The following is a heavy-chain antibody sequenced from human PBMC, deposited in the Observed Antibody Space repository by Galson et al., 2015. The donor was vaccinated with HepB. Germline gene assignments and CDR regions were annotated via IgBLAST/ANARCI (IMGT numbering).Heavy chain of an antibody. CDR2: IYYSGST. CDR3: ASLRRDGYDDPFY. V-gene: IGHV4-39*01. CDR1: GGSISSSSYY. J-gene: IGHJ4*02. D-gene: IGHD5-24*01. Sequence: SETLSLTCTVSGGSISSSSYYWGWIRQPPGKGLEWIGSIYYSGSTYYNPSLKSRVTISVDTSKNQFSLKLSSVTAADTAVYYCASLRRDGYDDPFYWGQGTLVTVSS.